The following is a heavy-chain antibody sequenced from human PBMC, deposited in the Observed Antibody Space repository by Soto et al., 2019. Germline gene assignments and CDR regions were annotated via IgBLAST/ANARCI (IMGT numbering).Heavy chain of an antibody. CDR1: GGTFSSYA. J-gene: IGHJ6*02. V-gene: IGHV1-69*12. CDR2: IIPIFGTA. Sequence: QVQLVQSGAEVKKPGSSVKVSCKASGGTFSSYAISWVRQAPGQGLEWMGGIIPIFGTANYGQKFQGRVTITADESTSTAYMELSSLRSEDTAVYYCARDAYYYDSSGYHGGMDVWGQGTTVTVSS. D-gene: IGHD3-22*01. CDR3: ARDAYYYDSSGYHGGMDV.